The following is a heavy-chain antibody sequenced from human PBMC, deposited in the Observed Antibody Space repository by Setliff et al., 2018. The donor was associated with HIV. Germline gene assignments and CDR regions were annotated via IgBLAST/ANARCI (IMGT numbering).Heavy chain of an antibody. CDR1: GFTFSSYW. D-gene: IGHD3-22*01. CDR3: AKIQNPQGYYYDSSGYYPHPGSPDY. J-gene: IGHJ4*02. CDR2: LNTDGSNT. Sequence: GGSLRLSCAASGFTFSSYWMHWVRQAPGKGLVWVSRLNTDGSNTRYADSVKGRFTISRDNVKNTLYLQMNSLRAEDTAVYYCAKIQNPQGYYYDSSGYYPHPGSPDYWGQGTLVTVSS. V-gene: IGHV3-74*01.